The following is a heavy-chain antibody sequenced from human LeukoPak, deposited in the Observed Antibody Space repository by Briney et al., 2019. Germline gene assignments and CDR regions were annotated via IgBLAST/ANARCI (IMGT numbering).Heavy chain of an antibody. Sequence: PGGSLTLSCAASGLTVSSSYLSWVRQAPGRGLEWVSIIYDDGSTYYTDSMNGRFTISRDNSKNTLYLQVNSLRAEDTAMYYCARNILFAFYIWGQGSMVTVSS. J-gene: IGHJ3*02. CDR2: IYDDGST. V-gene: IGHV3-53*01. CDR3: ARNILFAFYI. CDR1: GLTVSSSY.